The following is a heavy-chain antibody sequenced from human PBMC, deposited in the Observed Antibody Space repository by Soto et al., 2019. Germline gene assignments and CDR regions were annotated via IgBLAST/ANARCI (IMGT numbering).Heavy chain of an antibody. CDR3: AKDLGGGWIPDYFDH. CDR1: GFTFSSYG. V-gene: IGHV3-30*18. CDR2: ISYDGTSK. Sequence: QVQLVESGGGVVQPGRSLRLSCAASGFTFSSYGMHWVRQAPGKGLEWVAVISYDGTSKYFADSVKGRFTISRDNSKNALYLEMNSLRAEDTAAYYCAKDLGGGWIPDYFDHWGKGTLVTVSS. J-gene: IGHJ4*02. D-gene: IGHD3-16*01.